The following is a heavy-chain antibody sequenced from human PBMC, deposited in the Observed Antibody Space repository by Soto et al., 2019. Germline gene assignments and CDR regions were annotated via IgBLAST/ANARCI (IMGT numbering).Heavy chain of an antibody. CDR1: GYTFTSYA. Sequence: ASVKVSCKASGYTFTSYAMHWVRQAPGQRLEWMGWINAGNGNTKYSQKFQGRVTITRDTSASTAYMELSSLRSEDTAVYYCASPKGYYYDSKPPTGPFDYWGQGTLVTVSS. J-gene: IGHJ4*02. CDR3: ASPKGYYYDSKPPTGPFDY. V-gene: IGHV1-3*01. D-gene: IGHD3-22*01. CDR2: INAGNGNT.